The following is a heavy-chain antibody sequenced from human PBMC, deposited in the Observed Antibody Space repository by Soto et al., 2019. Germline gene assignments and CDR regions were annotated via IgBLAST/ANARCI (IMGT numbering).Heavy chain of an antibody. D-gene: IGHD2-2*01. CDR1: GYTFTSYD. V-gene: IGHV1-8*01. CDR2: MNPNSGNK. J-gene: IGHJ6*01. CDR3: TREIVIIPAALDYYYYGMAI. Sequence: ASVKFSCKASGYTFTSYDINWVRQATGQGLEWMGWMNPNSGNKGYAQKFQGRVTMTRNASISKAYMKPRSMRSEDTAVYYFTREIVIIPAALDYYYYGMAIWGQETTVTVS.